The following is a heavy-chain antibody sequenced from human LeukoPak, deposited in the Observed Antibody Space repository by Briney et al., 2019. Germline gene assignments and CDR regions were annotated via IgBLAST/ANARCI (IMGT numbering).Heavy chain of an antibody. J-gene: IGHJ4*02. V-gene: IGHV4-39*01. CDR2: IYYSGST. CDR3: ARQTVGRWLQLTRLYYFDY. Sequence: MSSETLSLTCTVSGGPISSSSYYWGWIRQPPGKGLEWIGSIYYSGSTYYNPSLKSRVTISVDTSKNQFSLKLSSVTAADTAVFYCARQTVGRWLQLTRLYYFDYWGQGTLVTVSS. CDR1: GGPISSSSYY. D-gene: IGHD5-24*01.